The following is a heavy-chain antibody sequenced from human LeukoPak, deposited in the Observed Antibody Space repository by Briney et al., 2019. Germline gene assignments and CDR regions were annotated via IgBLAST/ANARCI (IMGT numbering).Heavy chain of an antibody. V-gene: IGHV4-39*07. J-gene: IGHJ4*02. CDR3: ARDGEDPYYDFWSGSRIFDY. Sequence: SETLSLTCTVSGGSISSSSYYWGWIRQPPGKGLEWIGSIYYSGSTYYNPSLKSRVTISVDTSKNQFSLKLSSVTAADTAVYYCARDGEDPYYDFWSGSRIFDYWGQGTLVTVSS. CDR2: IYYSGST. CDR1: GGSISSSSYY. D-gene: IGHD3-3*01.